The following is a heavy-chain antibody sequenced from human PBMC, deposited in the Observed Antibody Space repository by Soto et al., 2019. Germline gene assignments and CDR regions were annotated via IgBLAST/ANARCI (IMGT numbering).Heavy chain of an antibody. Sequence: GGSLRLSCAASGFTFSSYSMNWVRQAPGKGLEWVSSISSSSSYIYYADSVKGRFTISRDNAKNSLYLQMNSLRAEDTAVYYWARDYSNPYNWFDLWGKGTLVTVSS. V-gene: IGHV3-21*01. CDR2: ISSSSSYI. D-gene: IGHD6-13*01. J-gene: IGHJ5*02. CDR1: GFTFSSYS. CDR3: ARDYSNPYNWFDL.